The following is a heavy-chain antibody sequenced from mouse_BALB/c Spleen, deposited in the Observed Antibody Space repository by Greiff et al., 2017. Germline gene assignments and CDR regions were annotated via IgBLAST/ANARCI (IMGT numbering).Heavy chain of an antibody. V-gene: IGHV14-3*02. CDR1: GFNIKDTY. D-gene: IGHD1-2*01. CDR2: IDPANGNT. Sequence: EVQLQQSGAELVKPGASVKLSCTASGFNIKDTYMHWVKQRPEQGLEWIGRIDPANGNTKYDPKFQGKATITADTSSNTAYLQLSSLTSEDTAVYYCAQTTAKYPSYAMDYWGQGTSVTVSS. J-gene: IGHJ4*01. CDR3: AQTTAKYPSYAMDY.